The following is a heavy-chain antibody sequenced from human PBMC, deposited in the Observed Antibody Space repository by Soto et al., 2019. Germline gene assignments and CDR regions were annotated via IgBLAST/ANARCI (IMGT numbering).Heavy chain of an antibody. D-gene: IGHD3-3*01. CDR3: AREPLWSGPLPLDAFDI. Sequence: DLVQSGGGLIQPGGSLRLSCAGSGFTLRDQYMTWVRQAPGKGLEWVSVVYIDGGTDYADSVKGRFTISRDNSKNTLYLQMNRLRAEDTAMYYCAREPLWSGPLPLDAFDIWGQGTMVTVSS. CDR1: GFTLRDQY. J-gene: IGHJ3*02. V-gene: IGHV3-53*01. CDR2: VYIDGGT.